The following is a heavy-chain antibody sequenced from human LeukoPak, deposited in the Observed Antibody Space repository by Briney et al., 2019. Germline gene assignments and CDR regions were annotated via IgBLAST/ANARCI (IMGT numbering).Heavy chain of an antibody. D-gene: IGHD1-26*01. CDR2: ISWNSGRI. V-gene: IGHV3-9*01. CDR1: GFTFDDHA. Sequence: GGSLRLSCAASGFTFDDHAMNWVRQAPGKGLEWVAGISWNSGRIGYVDSVKGRFTISRDNTKNSLGLQMSSLRTEDTALYYCVKATGSQPRAGAFDFWGQGTRVTVSP. J-gene: IGHJ3*01. CDR3: VKATGSQPRAGAFDF.